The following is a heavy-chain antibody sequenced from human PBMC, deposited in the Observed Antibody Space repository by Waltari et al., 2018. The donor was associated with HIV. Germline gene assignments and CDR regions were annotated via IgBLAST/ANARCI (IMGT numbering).Heavy chain of an antibody. J-gene: IGHJ4*02. CDR3: ARGSIVLVPAATNYFDY. Sequence: QVQLQQWGAGLLKPSETLSLTCAVYGASFSGYYWIWIRQPPGKGLEWIGEINHRGSTNYNPSLKSRVTISVDTSKNQFSLKLSSVTAADTAVYYCARGSIVLVPAATNYFDYWGQGTLVTVSS. CDR1: GASFSGYY. CDR2: INHRGST. D-gene: IGHD2-2*01. V-gene: IGHV4-34*01.